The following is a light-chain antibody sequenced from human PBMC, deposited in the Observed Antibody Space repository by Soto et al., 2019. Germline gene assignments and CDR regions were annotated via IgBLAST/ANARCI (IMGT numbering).Light chain of an antibody. J-gene: IGKJ5*01. Sequence: DFQMTQSPSSLSASVVDRVTITWRASQSISSSLNWYQQKPGKAPELLIYAASSLQSGVPSRFSGSGSGTDFTLTISRLEPEDFAVYYCQQYGSSPGTFGQGTRLEIK. CDR3: QQYGSSPGT. CDR2: AAS. CDR1: QSISSS. V-gene: IGKV1-39*01.